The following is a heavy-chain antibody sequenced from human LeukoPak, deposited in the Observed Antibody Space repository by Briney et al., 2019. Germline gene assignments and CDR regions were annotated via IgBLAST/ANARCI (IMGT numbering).Heavy chain of an antibody. V-gene: IGHV3-74*01. CDR2: ISSEGSST. CDR3: ARGENTYIDY. Sequence: GGSLRLSCAASGFTFSIYWMHWVRQAPGKGLVWVSRISSEGSSTTYADSMKGRFTISRDNAKDTLYLQMNSLRAEDTAVYYCARGENTYIDYWGQGTLVTVSS. D-gene: IGHD3-16*01. J-gene: IGHJ4*02. CDR1: GFTFSIYW.